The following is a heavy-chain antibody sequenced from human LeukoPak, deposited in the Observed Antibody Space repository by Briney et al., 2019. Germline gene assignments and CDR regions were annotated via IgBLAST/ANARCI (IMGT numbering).Heavy chain of an antibody. D-gene: IGHD3-10*01. CDR3: AKIGGYFDY. CDR1: GFTFRSNS. V-gene: IGHV3-23*01. CDR2: ITGTGENT. J-gene: IGHJ4*02. Sequence: GGSLRLSCAASGFTFRSNSMSWVRQAPGKGLEWVSAITGTGENTYYADFVKGRFTISRDNSNNTLYLQMNSLRAGDTAVYYCAKIGGYFDYWGQGTLVTVSS.